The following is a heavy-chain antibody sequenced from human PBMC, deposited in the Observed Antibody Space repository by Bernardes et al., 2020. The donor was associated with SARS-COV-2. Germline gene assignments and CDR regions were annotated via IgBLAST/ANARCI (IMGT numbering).Heavy chain of an antibody. CDR2: INPNSGGT. V-gene: IGHV1-2*02. CDR1: GYTFSGYY. Sequence: ASVKVSCKASGYTFSGYYMHWVRQAPGQGLEWMGWINPNSGGTNYAQKFQGRVTMTRDTSIITAYMELSRLRSDDTAVYYCARGGALWEPIDYWGQGTLVTVSS. J-gene: IGHJ4*02. D-gene: IGHD1-26*01. CDR3: ARGGALWEPIDY.